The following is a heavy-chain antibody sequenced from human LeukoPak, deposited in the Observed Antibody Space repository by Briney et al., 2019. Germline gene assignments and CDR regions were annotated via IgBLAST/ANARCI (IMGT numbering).Heavy chain of an antibody. CDR2: ISYDGSSK. V-gene: IGHV3-30*18. Sequence: GGSLRLSCAASGFTFSSYGMHWVRQAPGKGLEWVAVISYDGSSKYYADSVKGRFTISRDNSKNTLYLQMNSLRAEDTAVYYCAKEQRRCSYRSYIDGWGEGTPVTVSS. CDR1: GFTFSSYG. CDR3: AKEQRRCSYRSYIDG. D-gene: IGHD5-18*01. J-gene: IGHJ1*01.